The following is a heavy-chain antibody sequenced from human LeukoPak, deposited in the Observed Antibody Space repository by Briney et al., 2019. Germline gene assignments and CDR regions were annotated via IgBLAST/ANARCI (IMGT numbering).Heavy chain of an antibody. D-gene: IGHD6-13*01. CDR1: GFTFSSYW. J-gene: IGHJ4*02. CDR3: AKAGYSSSWRTRYYYFDY. CDR2: IKQDGSEK. V-gene: IGHV3-7*01. Sequence: GGSLRLTCAASGFTFSSYWMSWVRQAPGKGLEWVANIKQDGSEKYYVDSVKGRFTISRDNAKNSLYLQMNSLRAEDTAVYYCAKAGYSSSWRTRYYYFDYWGQGTLVTVSS.